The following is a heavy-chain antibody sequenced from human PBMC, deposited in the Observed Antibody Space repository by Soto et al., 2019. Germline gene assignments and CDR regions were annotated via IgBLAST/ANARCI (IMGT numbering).Heavy chain of an antibody. CDR2: IIPFLGMS. Sequence: QVQLVQSGAEVKKPGSPVRVSCTASGDTFNFYTISWVRQVPGQGPEWMGKIIPFLGMSNYAQKFQGRVTIMADKSTSTVYMNLSGLTSEDTAVYYCATNYGSGSTHFDYWGQGTLVTVSS. V-gene: IGHV1-69*02. D-gene: IGHD3-10*01. CDR3: ATNYGSGSTHFDY. CDR1: GDTFNFYT. J-gene: IGHJ4*02.